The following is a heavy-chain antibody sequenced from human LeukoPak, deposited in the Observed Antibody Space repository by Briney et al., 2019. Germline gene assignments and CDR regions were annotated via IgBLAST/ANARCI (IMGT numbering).Heavy chain of an antibody. V-gene: IGHV1-69-2*01. J-gene: IGHJ4*02. CDR2: VDPEDGET. CDR3: ATGLIVGALYFDY. D-gene: IGHD1-26*01. CDR1: GYTFTDYY. Sequence: GASVKVFCKASGYTFTDYYMHWVQQAPGKGLEWMGRVDPEDGETIYAEKFQGRVTITADTSTDTAYMELSSLRSEDTAVYYCATGLIVGALYFDYWGQGTLVTVSS.